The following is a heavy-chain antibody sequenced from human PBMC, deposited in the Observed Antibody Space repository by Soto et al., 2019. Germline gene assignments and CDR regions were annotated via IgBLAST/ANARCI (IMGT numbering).Heavy chain of an antibody. CDR2: ITPGNGKT. D-gene: IGHD6-19*01. CDR3: ARGHSGWYYLGDN. CDR1: GYTVTDYA. J-gene: IGHJ4*02. V-gene: IGHV1-3*01. Sequence: QVHLVQSGAEVKKPGASVKVSCKASGYTVTDYAIYWVRQAPGQSLEWMGWITPGNGKTRYSEKFQGRVTITCDTSATTAYMEMSSLRSEDTAVFYCARGHSGWYYLGDNWGQGTLVTVSS.